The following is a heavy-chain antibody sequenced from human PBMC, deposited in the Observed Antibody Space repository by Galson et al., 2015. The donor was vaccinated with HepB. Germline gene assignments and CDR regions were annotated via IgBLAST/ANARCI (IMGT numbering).Heavy chain of an antibody. D-gene: IGHD5-24*01. J-gene: IGHJ6*02. Sequence: SVKVSCKASGGTFSSYTISWVRQAPGQGLEWMGRIIPILGIANYAQKFQGRVTITADKSTSTAYMELNSLRSEDTAVYYCARSRRDGYNPDYYYGMDVWGQGTTVTVSS. CDR2: IIPILGIA. V-gene: IGHV1-69*02. CDR3: ARSRRDGYNPDYYYGMDV. CDR1: GGTFSSYT.